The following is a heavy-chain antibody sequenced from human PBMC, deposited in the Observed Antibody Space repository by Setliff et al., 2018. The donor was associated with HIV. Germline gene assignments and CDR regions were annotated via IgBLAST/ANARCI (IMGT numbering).Heavy chain of an antibody. CDR2: IHVSGST. J-gene: IGHJ3*01. V-gene: IGHV4-59*08. CDR1: GGSMSENH. CDR3: ARTGYAFDF. Sequence: LSLTCTVSGGSMSENHWSWIRQSPGKGPEWIAYIHVSGSTYFNPSLSSRVTISIDTYNNQFSLRLSSVTAADTAVYYCARTGYAFDFWGLGKMVTVSS.